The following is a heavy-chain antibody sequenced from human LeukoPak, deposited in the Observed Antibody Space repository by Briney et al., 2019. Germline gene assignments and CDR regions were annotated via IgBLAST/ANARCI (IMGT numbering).Heavy chain of an antibody. CDR3: ARAKRNGFDI. V-gene: IGHV3-48*01. CDR1: GFTFSNYS. Sequence: GGSLRLSCEASGFTFSNYSMNWVRQAPGKGLEWVSYIRSSSSTIYYADSVKGRFTISRDNAKNSLYLQMNTLRAEDTAVYYCARAKRNGFDIWGQGTMVTVSS. J-gene: IGHJ3*02. CDR2: IRSSSSTI.